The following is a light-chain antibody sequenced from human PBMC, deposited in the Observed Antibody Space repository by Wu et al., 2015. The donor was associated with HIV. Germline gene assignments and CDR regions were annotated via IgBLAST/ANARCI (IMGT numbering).Light chain of an antibody. CDR2: GAS. V-gene: IGKV3-15*01. J-gene: IGKJ3*01. CDR3: QQYKDWPPFT. CDR1: QSVSSN. Sequence: EIVMTQSPATVSVSPGERATLSCRASQSVSSNLAWYQQKPGQAPRLLIYGASTRATGIPARFSGSGSGTDFTLTISSVQPEDSAVYYCQQYKDWPPFTFGPGTKV.